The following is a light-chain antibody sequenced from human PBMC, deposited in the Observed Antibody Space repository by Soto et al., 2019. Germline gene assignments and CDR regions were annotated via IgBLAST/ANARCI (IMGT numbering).Light chain of an antibody. V-gene: IGLV1-44*01. CDR2: NNN. CDR3: AVWDDSLNGVL. J-gene: IGLJ2*01. Sequence: QPVLTQSPSTSGTPGQRVTISCSGSSSNIGGNLVNWYQQIPGTAPKLLIYNNNQRPSGVPDRFSGSKSGTSASLAISGLQSEDEADYYCAVWDDSLNGVLFGGGTKVTVL. CDR1: SSNIGGNL.